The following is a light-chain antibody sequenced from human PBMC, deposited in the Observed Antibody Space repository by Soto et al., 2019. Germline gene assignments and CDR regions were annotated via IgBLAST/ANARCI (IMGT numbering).Light chain of an antibody. V-gene: IGKV3-20*01. Sequence: ETVLTQSPGTLSLSPGERATLSCRASQSVRSSHLAWYQQKPGQAPRLLIYGASSRATGIPDRFSGGGSGTDFSLTISRLDPEDFAVYYCQQYSSSPITFGQGTRLEIK. J-gene: IGKJ5*01. CDR1: QSVRSSH. CDR2: GAS. CDR3: QQYSSSPIT.